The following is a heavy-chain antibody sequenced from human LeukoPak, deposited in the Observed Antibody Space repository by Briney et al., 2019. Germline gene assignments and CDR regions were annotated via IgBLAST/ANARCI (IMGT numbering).Heavy chain of an antibody. Sequence: GGSLRLSCAASGFTFSSYSMNWVRQAPGKGLEWVSYISRSSSTIYYGDSVKGRFTISRDNAKNSLYLQMNSLRAEDTAVYYCARGPEYQLLSPLAWGQGTLVTVSS. CDR1: GFTFSSYS. CDR2: ISRSSSTI. D-gene: IGHD2-2*01. J-gene: IGHJ5*02. V-gene: IGHV3-48*01. CDR3: ARGPEYQLLSPLA.